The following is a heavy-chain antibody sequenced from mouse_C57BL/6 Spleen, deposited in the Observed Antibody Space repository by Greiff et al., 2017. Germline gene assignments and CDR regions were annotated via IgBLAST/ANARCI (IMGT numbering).Heavy chain of an antibody. D-gene: IGHD4-1*01. CDR3: ARLELGGDFDY. J-gene: IGHJ2*01. Sequence: EVQGVESGGGLVKPGGSLKLSCAASGFTFSSYTMSWVRQTPEKRLEWVATISGGGGNTYYPDSVKGRFTISRDNAKNTLYLQMSSLRSEDTALYYCARLELGGDFDYWGQGTTLTVSS. V-gene: IGHV5-9*01. CDR2: ISGGGGNT. CDR1: GFTFSSYT.